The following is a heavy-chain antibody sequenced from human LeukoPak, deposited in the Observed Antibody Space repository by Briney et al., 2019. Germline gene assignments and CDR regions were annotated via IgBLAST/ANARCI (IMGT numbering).Heavy chain of an antibody. CDR2: INSDGSST. V-gene: IGHV3-74*01. J-gene: IGHJ4*02. CDR1: GFTFSSYW. D-gene: IGHD6-13*01. Sequence: GGSLRLSCAASGFTFSSYWMHWVRQAPGKGLVWVSRINSDGSSTSYADSVKGRFTISRDNAKNTLYLQMNSLRAEDTAVYYCAREKGSSSRFDYWGQGTLVTVSS. CDR3: AREKGSSSRFDY.